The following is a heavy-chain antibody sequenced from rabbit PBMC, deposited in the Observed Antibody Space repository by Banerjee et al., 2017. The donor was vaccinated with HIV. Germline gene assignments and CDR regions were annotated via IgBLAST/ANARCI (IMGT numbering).Heavy chain of an antibody. Sequence: QEQLVESGGGLVTLGGSLKLSCKVSGIDFSYYGISWVRQAPGKGLEWIAYIYPDYGSTDYATWVNGRFTISFDNAQNTVFLQMTSLTAADTATYFCAVGGYAAYALDLWGQGTLVTVS. V-gene: IGHV1S47*01. CDR1: GIDFSYYG. CDR2: IYPDYGST. D-gene: IGHD6-1*01. CDR3: AVGGYAAYALDL. J-gene: IGHJ3*01.